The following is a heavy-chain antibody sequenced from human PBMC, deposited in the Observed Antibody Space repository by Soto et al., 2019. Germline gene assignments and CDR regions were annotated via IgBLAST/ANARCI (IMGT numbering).Heavy chain of an antibody. D-gene: IGHD6-13*01. CDR1: GFTFSSYG. J-gene: IGHJ4*02. V-gene: IGHV3-33*01. CDR2: IWYDGSNK. CDR3: ARDHALAAAGTGVFDY. Sequence: GGSLRLSCAASGFTFSSYGMHWVRQAPGKGLEWVAVIWYDGSNKYYADSVKGRFTISRDNSKNTLYLQMNSLRAEDTAVYYCARDHALAAAGTGVFDYWGQGTLVTVSS.